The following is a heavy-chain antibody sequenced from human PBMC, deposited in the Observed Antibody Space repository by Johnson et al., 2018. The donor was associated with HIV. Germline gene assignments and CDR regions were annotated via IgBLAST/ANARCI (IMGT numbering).Heavy chain of an antibody. V-gene: IGHV3-20*04. D-gene: IGHD1-14*01. CDR1: GFTFDDYG. J-gene: IGHJ3*02. CDR2: INWNGGRT. Sequence: VQLVESGGGLVKPGGSLRLSCAASGFTFDDYGMSWVRQVLGKGLEWVSGINWNGGRTGYADSVKGRFTISSDNSKNTLFLQMNSLRAEDTAVFYCARATTSKDHAFDIWGQGTMVTVSS. CDR3: ARATTSKDHAFDI.